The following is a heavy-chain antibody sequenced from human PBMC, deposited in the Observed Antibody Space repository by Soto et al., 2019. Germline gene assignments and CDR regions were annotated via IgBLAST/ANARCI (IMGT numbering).Heavy chain of an antibody. CDR1: GGSISSSSNH. D-gene: IGHD4-17*01. CDR2: IYYSENT. CDR3: ERGTLDYGDFDY. Sequence: SETLSLTCTVSGGSISSSSNHWGWIRQPPGKGLEWIGNIYYSENTYYNPSLKSRVTISVDTSKNQFSLKLTSVTAADTAVYYCERGTLDYGDFDYWGQGTLVTVSS. V-gene: IGHV4-39*01. J-gene: IGHJ4*02.